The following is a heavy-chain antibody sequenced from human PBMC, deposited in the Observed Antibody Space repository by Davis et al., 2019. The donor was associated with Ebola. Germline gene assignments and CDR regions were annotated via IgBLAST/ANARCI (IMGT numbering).Heavy chain of an antibody. CDR3: AKEGGPYSSGWYVAY. V-gene: IGHV3-30*04. J-gene: IGHJ4*02. CDR1: GFTFSSFS. CDR2: ISYDGSNK. Sequence: GGSLRLSCAASGFTFSSFSMFWVRQAPGKGLEWVAVISYDGSNKYYADSVKGRFTISRDNSKNTLYLQMNSLRAEDTAVYYCAKEGGPYSSGWYVAYWGQGTLVTVSS. D-gene: IGHD6-19*01.